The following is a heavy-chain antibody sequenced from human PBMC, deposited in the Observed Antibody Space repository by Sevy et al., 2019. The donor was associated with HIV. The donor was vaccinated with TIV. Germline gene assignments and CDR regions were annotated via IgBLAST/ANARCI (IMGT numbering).Heavy chain of an antibody. CDR2: ISWDGGST. CDR1: GFTFDDYA. V-gene: IGHV3-43D*04. Sequence: GGSLRLSCAASGFTFDDYAMHWVRQAPGKGLEWVSLISWDGGSTYDADSVKGRFTISRDNSKNSLYLQMNSLRAEDTALYYCAKDSERGWDVLLWFGYRGGMDVRGQGTTVTVSS. D-gene: IGHD3-10*01. J-gene: IGHJ6*02. CDR3: AKDSERGWDVLLWFGYRGGMDV.